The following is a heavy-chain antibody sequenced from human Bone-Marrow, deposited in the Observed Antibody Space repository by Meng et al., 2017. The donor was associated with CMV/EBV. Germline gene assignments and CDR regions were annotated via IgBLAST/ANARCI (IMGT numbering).Heavy chain of an antibody. CDR1: RLTFSSYA. Sequence: VKVSCPGHRLTFSSYAISWVRQAPGQGLEWMGGIIPIFGTANYAQKFQGRVTITTDESTSTAYMELSSLRSEDTAVYYCARAGAPYLGIGSWRFDYWGQGTLVTVSS. CDR2: IIPIFGTA. J-gene: IGHJ4*02. CDR3: ARAGAPYLGIGSWRFDY. D-gene: IGHD7-27*01. V-gene: IGHV1-69*05.